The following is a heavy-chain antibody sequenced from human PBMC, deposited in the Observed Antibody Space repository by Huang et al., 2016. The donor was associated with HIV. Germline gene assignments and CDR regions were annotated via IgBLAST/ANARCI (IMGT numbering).Heavy chain of an antibody. D-gene: IGHD3-10*01. CDR2: IDPTSGAI. V-gene: IGHV1-2*06. Sequence: QVQLVQSGAEVKRPGASVKVSCTASGYSVTGPFIHWVRQAPGQGLEGMGRIDPTSGAINWASRFQGRVSMTRDKSIGTAYMELSGLRSDDTAVFFCAREAWASGVAHYFDYWGPGTLVTVSS. CDR3: AREAWASGVAHYFDY. CDR1: GYSVTGPF. J-gene: IGHJ4*02.